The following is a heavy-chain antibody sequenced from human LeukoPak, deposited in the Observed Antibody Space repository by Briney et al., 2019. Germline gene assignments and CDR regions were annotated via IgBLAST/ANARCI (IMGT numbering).Heavy chain of an antibody. CDR2: ISGSGGSA. V-gene: IGHV3-23*01. CDR3: AKDGGLWVSAHWGDS. CDR1: GFTFSTYA. D-gene: IGHD7-27*01. Sequence: PGGSLRLSCAASGFTFSTYAMSWVRQAPGKGLEWVSVISGSGGSAYYADSVKGRFTISRDNPKNTLYLQMNSLRAEDTAVYYCAKDGGLWVSAHWGDSWGRGTLVTVSS. J-gene: IGHJ4*02.